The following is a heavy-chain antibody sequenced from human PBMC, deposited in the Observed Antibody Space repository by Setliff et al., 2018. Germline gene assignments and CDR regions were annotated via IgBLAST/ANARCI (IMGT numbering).Heavy chain of an antibody. CDR3: ARTSYDDIRGYYLPY. D-gene: IGHD3-16*01. J-gene: IGHJ4*01. V-gene: IGHV4-39*01. CDR1: GGSISTTDYY. CDR2: VYYSGNT. Sequence: SETLSLTCTVSGGSISTTDYYWGWIRQPPGKGLEWIGCVYYSGNTYYSPSLKSRVTMFVDTSKNQFSLKLNSVTAADTAVYYYARTSYDDIRGYYLPYWGQGTLVTVSS.